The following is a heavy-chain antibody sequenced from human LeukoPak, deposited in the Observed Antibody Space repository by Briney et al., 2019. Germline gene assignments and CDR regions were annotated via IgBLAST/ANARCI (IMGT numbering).Heavy chain of an antibody. V-gene: IGHV3-7*01. CDR2: IKQDGSEK. J-gene: IGHJ4*02. CDR3: ARSERTYYFDY. Sequence: PGGSLRLSCAASGSTVSSNYMSWVRQAPGKGLEWVANIKQDGSEKYYVDSVKGRFTISRDNAKNSLYLQMNSLRAEDTAVYYCARSERTYYFDYWGQGTLVTVSS. CDR1: GSTVSSNY.